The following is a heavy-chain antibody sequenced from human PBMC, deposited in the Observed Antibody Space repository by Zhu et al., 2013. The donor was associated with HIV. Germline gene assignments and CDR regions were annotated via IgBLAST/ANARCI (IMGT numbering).Heavy chain of an antibody. V-gene: IGHV1-58*01. J-gene: IGHJ4*02. CDR3: AAAKKYYDSSALDY. Sequence: VQWVRQARGQRLEWIGWIVVGSGNTNYAQKFQERVTITRDMSTSTAYMELSSLRSEDTAVYYCAAAKKYYDSSALDYWGQGTLVTVSS. D-gene: IGHD3-22*01. CDR2: IVVGSGNT.